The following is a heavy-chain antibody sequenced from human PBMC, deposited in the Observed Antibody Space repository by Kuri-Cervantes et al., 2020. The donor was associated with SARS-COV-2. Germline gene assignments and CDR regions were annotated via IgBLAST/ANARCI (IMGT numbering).Heavy chain of an antibody. J-gene: IGHJ3*02. CDR3: ARAFRDYDFWSGSDAFDI. V-gene: IGHV1-2*02. Sequence: ASVKVSCKVSGYTLTELSMHWVRQAPGQGLEWMGWINPNSGGTNYAQKFQGRVTMTRDTSISTAYMELSRLRSDDTAVYYCARAFRDYDFWSGSDAFDIWGQGTMVTVSS. CDR2: INPNSGGT. D-gene: IGHD3-3*01. CDR1: GYTLTELS.